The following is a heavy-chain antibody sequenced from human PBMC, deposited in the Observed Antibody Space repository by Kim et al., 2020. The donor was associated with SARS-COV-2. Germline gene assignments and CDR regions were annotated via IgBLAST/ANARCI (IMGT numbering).Heavy chain of an antibody. CDR3: ASLLGLDV. V-gene: IGHV3-21*01. Sequence: SSNDIYFADSVKSRFTISSDNAKSSLSLQMNSLRAEVAAVYYCASLLGLDVWGQGTTVTVSS. J-gene: IGHJ6*02. CDR2: SSNDI.